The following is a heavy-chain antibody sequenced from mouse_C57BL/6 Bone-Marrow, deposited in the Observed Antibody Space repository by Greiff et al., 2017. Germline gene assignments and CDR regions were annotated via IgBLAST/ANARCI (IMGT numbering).Heavy chain of an antibody. J-gene: IGHJ1*03. V-gene: IGHV1-81*01. CDR2: IYPRSGNT. CDR1: GYTFTSYG. D-gene: IGHD2-5*01. Sequence: LVESGAELARPGASVKLSCKASGYTFTSYGISWVKQRTGQGLEWIGEIYPRSGNTYYNEKFKGKATLTADKSSSTAYMELRSLTSEDSAVYFCARDSNYRYFDVWGTGTTVTVSS. CDR3: ARDSNYRYFDV.